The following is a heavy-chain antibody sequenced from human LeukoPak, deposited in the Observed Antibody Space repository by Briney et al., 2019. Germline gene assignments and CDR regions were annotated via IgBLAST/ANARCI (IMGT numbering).Heavy chain of an antibody. D-gene: IGHD1-1*01. CDR3: ARVPWKFEPFDI. CDR1: GGSINNFF. CDR2: VDHSGNT. V-gene: IGHV4-59*01. Sequence: SETLSLTCTVSGGSINNFFWNWVRQSPGKGLVWIGYVDHSGNTKYNPSLWGRVTMFVDTSNNQFSLRLTSLTAADTAVYYCARVPWKFEPFDIWGQGTKVTVSS. J-gene: IGHJ3*02.